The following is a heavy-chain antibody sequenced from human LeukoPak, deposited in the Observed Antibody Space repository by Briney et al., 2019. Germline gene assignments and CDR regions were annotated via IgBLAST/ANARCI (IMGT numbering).Heavy chain of an antibody. CDR1: GFTFSTYW. V-gene: IGHV3-7*01. D-gene: IGHD3-10*01. CDR2: IKPSGTET. Sequence: GGSLGLSCAASGFTFSTYWMTWVRQAPGKGLEWVANIKPSGTETYYGDPVKGRFTISRDNAKNLLYLQMSSLRAEDTAVYSCGRFGDEAGIDNWGQGTLVTVSS. J-gene: IGHJ4*02. CDR3: GRFGDEAGIDN.